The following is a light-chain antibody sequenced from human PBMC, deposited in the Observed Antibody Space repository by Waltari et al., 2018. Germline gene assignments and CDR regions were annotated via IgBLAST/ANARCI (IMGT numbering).Light chain of an antibody. CDR3: QQYDSLPVT. CDR2: DAS. CDR1: QDINNY. Sequence: DFHMTQSPSSLSASVGDRVTFTCQASQDINNYLNWYHQKPGKAPKFLIYDASKLETGVPSRFSGSGSGTTFTFTISYLEPEDVGTYYCQQYDSLPVTFGGGTKVEI. V-gene: IGKV1-33*01. J-gene: IGKJ4*01.